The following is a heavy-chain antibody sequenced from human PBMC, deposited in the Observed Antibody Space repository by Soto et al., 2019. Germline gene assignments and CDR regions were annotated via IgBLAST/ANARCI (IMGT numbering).Heavy chain of an antibody. CDR2: IIPILGIA. V-gene: IGHV1-69*02. J-gene: IGHJ5*02. CDR1: GGTFSSYT. D-gene: IGHD3-10*01. Sequence: QVQLVQSGAEVKKPGSSVKVSCKASGGTFSSYTISWVRQAPGQGLEWMGRIIPILGIANYAQKFQGRVTITADKSTSTAYMELSSLRSEDTAVYYCARASTYYYGSGSWGWFDPWGQGTLVTVSS. CDR3: ARASTYYYGSGSWGWFDP.